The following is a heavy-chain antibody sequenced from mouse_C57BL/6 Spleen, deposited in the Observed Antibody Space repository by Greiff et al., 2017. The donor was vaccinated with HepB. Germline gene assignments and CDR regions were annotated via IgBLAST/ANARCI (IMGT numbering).Heavy chain of an antibody. V-gene: IGHV1-63*01. CDR2: IYPGGGYT. Sequence: GAELVRPGTSVKMSCKASGYTFTNYWIGWAKQRPGHGLEWIGDIYPGGGYTNYNEKFKGKATLTADKSSSTAYMQFSSLTSEDSAIYYCARERGGYFDYWGQGTTLTVSS. CDR1: GYTFTNYW. CDR3: ARERGGYFDY. D-gene: IGHD1-1*02. J-gene: IGHJ2*01.